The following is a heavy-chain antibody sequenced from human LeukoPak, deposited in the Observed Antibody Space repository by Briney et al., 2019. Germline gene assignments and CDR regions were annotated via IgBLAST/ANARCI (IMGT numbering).Heavy chain of an antibody. J-gene: IGHJ4*02. V-gene: IGHV4-38-2*02. CDR2: IFHNGNT. D-gene: IGHD3-3*01. CDR3: ARAPGRFLEWV. CDR1: GYSISSDYY. Sequence: SETLSLTCTVSGYSISSDYYWGWIRQPPGKGLEWIGNIFHNGNTYYNPSLKSRVTMSIDTSKNQFSLKLSSVTAADTAVYYCARAPGRFLEWVWGQGTLVTVSS.